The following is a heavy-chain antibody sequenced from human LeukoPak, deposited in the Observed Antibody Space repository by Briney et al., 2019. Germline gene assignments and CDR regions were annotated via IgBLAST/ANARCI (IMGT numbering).Heavy chain of an antibody. CDR3: ARGDSSGYGLDAFDI. J-gene: IGHJ3*02. D-gene: IGHD3-22*01. V-gene: IGHV3-48*03. CDR2: ISSSGSTI. Sequence: PGGSLRLSCAASGFTFSSYEMNWVRQAPGKGLEWVSYISSSGSTIYYADSVKGRFTISRGNAKNSLYLQMNSLRAEDTAVYYCARGDSSGYGLDAFDIWGQGTMVTVSS. CDR1: GFTFSSYE.